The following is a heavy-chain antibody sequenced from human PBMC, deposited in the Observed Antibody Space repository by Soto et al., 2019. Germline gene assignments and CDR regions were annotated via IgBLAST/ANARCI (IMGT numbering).Heavy chain of an antibody. CDR2: ISPYTGNT. Sequence: QVQLVQSGDEVKKRGASVKVSCKASGYIVVHYGIAWVRQAPRQGLEWMGWISPYTGNTHSECKVQGRLAMTTDTATSTAHMDLGSLTSDDTAVYYCVMVDNYVTPTPQDVWGQGTTVTVSS. D-gene: IGHD3-16*01. CDR1: GYIVVHYG. CDR3: VMVDNYVTPTPQDV. J-gene: IGHJ6*02. V-gene: IGHV1-18*01.